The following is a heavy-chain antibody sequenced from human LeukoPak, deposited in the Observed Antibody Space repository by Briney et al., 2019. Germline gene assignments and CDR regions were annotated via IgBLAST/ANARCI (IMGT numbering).Heavy chain of an antibody. CDR1: GGSISSSSYC. CDR3: APPVDSGSYNY. D-gene: IGHD1-26*01. Sequence: PSETLSLTCTVSGGSISSSSYCWGWIRQPPGKGLEWIGSIYYSGSTYYNPSHKSRVTISVDTSKTQFPLKLSSVTAADTAVYYWAPPVDSGSYNYWGQGTLVTVSS. V-gene: IGHV4-39*01. CDR2: IYYSGST. J-gene: IGHJ4*02.